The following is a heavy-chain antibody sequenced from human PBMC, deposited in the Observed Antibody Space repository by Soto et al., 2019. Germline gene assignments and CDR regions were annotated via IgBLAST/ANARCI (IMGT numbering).Heavy chain of an antibody. V-gene: IGHV4-59*01. CDR2: IYYSGST. D-gene: IGHD4-17*01. CDR3: ARGETTVTYIH. J-gene: IGHJ4*02. CDR1: GGSISSYY. Sequence: SETLSLTCTVSGGSISSYYWSWIRQPPGKGLEWIGYIYYSGSTNYNPSLKSRVTISVDTSKNQFSLKLGSVTAADTAVYYCARGETTVTYIHWGQGTLVTVSS.